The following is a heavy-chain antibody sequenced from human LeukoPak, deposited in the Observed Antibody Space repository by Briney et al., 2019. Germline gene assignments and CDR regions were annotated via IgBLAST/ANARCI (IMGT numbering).Heavy chain of an antibody. CDR3: ARDLTTVTFDAFDI. D-gene: IGHD4-17*01. V-gene: IGHV1-18*01. J-gene: IGHJ3*02. Sequence: ASVKVSCKASGYTFTSYGISWVRQAPGQGLEWMGWISPYNGNTNYAQKLQGRVTMTTDTSTSTAYMELRSLRSDDTAVYYCARDLTTVTFDAFDIWGQGTMVTVSS. CDR2: ISPYNGNT. CDR1: GYTFTSYG.